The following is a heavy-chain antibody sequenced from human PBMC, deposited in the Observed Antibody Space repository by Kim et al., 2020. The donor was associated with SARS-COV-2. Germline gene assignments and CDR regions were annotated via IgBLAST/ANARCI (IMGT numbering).Heavy chain of an antibody. Sequence: ASVKVSCKASGYTFTSSAMHWVRQAPGQRLEGMGWINAGNGNTKYSQKFQGRVTITRDTSASTAYMELSSLRSEDTAVYYCARDTYYYDSSGQEWPYFDYWGQGTLVTVSS. CDR2: INAGNGNT. J-gene: IGHJ4*02. V-gene: IGHV1-3*01. CDR3: ARDTYYYDSSGQEWPYFDY. CDR1: GYTFTSSA. D-gene: IGHD3-22*01.